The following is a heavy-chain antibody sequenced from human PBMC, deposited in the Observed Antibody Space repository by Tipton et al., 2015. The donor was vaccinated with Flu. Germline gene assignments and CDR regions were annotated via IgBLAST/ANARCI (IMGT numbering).Heavy chain of an antibody. V-gene: IGHV4-59*01. CDR3: ATEYRGGGNRYYFDY. Sequence: TLSLTCTISAGSISSYYWTWVRQPPGKGLEWIGDVYYSGSTNYNPTLKSRVTISVDTSKNQFSRKLSSVTAADTAVYYCATEYRGGGNRYYFDYWGQGTLVTVSS. J-gene: IGHJ4*02. D-gene: IGHD4-23*01. CDR1: AGSISSYY. CDR2: VYYSGST.